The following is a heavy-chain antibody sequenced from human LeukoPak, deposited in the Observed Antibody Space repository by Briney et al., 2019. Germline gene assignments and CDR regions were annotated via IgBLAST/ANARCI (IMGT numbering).Heavy chain of an antibody. CDR1: GFIFSSFW. CDR3: ARLQARRYDVSGPNGYFEQ. J-gene: IGHJ1*01. V-gene: IGHV3-7*01. D-gene: IGHD3-16*01. CDR2: IKEDGSET. Sequence: QSGGSLRLSCPASGFIFSSFWLSWVRQSPGKGLEWVASIKEDGSETYYVDSVKGRFTISRDSAKNSLHLQMDNLRAEDTAVYYCARLQARRYDVSGPNGYFEQWGQGTLVIVSS.